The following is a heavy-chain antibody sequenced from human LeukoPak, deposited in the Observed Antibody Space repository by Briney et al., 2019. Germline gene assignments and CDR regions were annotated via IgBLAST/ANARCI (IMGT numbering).Heavy chain of an antibody. D-gene: IGHD2-2*01. CDR3: AKDGYCSSPSCHKRVDP. V-gene: IGHV3-23*01. CDR2: ISGSGGST. Sequence: GGSLRLSCAASGFTFSNYAMTWVRQAPGKGLEWVSVISGSGGSTYYADSVKGRFTISRDNSKNTLYLQMNNLRAEDTAVYYCAKDGYCSSPSCHKRVDPWGQGTLVTVSS. CDR1: GFTFSNYA. J-gene: IGHJ5*02.